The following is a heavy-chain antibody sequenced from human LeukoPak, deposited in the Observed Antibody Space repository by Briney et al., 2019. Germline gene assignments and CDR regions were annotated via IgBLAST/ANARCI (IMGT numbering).Heavy chain of an antibody. CDR2: ISGSGGST. V-gene: IGHV3-23*01. CDR1: GFTFSSYG. D-gene: IGHD3-16*02. CDR3: AKLGAYDYVWGSYRYFDY. Sequence: GGSLRLSCAASGFTFSSYGMSWVRQAPGKGLEWVSAISGSGGSTYYADSVKGRFTISRGNSKNTLYLQMNSLRAEDTAVYYCAKLGAYDYVWGSYRYFDYWGQGTLVTVSS. J-gene: IGHJ4*02.